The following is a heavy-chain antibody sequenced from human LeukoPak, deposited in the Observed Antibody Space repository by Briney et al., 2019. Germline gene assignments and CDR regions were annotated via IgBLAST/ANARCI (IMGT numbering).Heavy chain of an antibody. Sequence: GASVKVSCKASGGTFSSYAISWVRQAPGQGLEWMGGIIPIFGTANYAQKFQGRVTITADESTSTAYMELSSLRSEDTAVYYCARDQSITIFGVWDYXGQGXXVTV. CDR3: ARDQSITIFGVWDY. V-gene: IGHV1-69*01. CDR2: IIPIFGTA. CDR1: GGTFSSYA. D-gene: IGHD3-3*01. J-gene: IGHJ4*02.